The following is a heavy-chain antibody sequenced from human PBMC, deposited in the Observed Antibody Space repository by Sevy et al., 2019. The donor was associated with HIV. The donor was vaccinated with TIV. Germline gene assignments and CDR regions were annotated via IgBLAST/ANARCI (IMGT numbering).Heavy chain of an antibody. J-gene: IGHJ6*02. V-gene: IGHV3-30*18. Sequence: GGSRRLSCAASGFAFSDYAMHWVRQAPGKGLEWVAAISYARDNKYFADSVKGRFTVSKDNSKNTLYLEMNSLRAEDTAVYYCAKAHADCSGGTCYTAHYYYDMDVWGRGATVTVSS. CDR2: ISYARDNK. CDR3: AKAHADCSGGTCYTAHYYYDMDV. D-gene: IGHD2-15*01. CDR1: GFAFSDYA.